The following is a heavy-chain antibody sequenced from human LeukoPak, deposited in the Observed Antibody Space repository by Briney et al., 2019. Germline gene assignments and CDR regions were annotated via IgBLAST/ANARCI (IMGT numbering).Heavy chain of an antibody. Sequence: QPGGSLRLSCAASGFTFSGYAMNWVRQAPGKGLEWVSSISGSGGNTYYADSVKGRFTISRDNAKNSLYLQMNSLRAEDTAVYYCARGSEYSSSSGDYWGQGTLVTVSS. D-gene: IGHD6-6*01. CDR3: ARGSEYSSSSGDY. J-gene: IGHJ4*02. V-gene: IGHV3-23*01. CDR1: GFTFSGYA. CDR2: ISGSGGNT.